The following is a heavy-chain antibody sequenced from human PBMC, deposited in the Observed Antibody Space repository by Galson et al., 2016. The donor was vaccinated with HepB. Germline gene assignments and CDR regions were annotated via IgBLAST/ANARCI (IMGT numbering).Heavy chain of an antibody. CDR3: ARGNSQTKRFDD. Sequence: CAISGDSVSRNSATWNWVRQSPSRGREWLGRTYSRSKWYSEYAVSVNGRVTTNPDTSKNQFSLQLHSVTPEDAALYYCARGNSQTKRFDDWGQGAMVTVSS. J-gene: IGHJ4*02. V-gene: IGHV6-1*01. CDR1: GDSVSRNSAT. CDR2: TYSRSKWYS. D-gene: IGHD1/OR15-1a*01.